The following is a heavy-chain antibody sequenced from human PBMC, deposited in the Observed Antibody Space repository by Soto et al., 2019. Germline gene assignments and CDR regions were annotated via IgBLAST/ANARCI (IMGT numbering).Heavy chain of an antibody. J-gene: IGHJ6*02. V-gene: IGHV4-59*01. CDR1: GGSISSYY. CDR3: ARELMVRGRLNGMDV. CDR2: IYYSGST. D-gene: IGHD3-10*01. Sequence: PSETLSLTCTVSGGSISSYYWSWIRQPPGKGLEWIGYIYYSGSTNYNPSLKSRVTISVDTSKNQFSLKLSSVTAADTAVYYCARELMVRGRLNGMDVWGQGTTVTVSS.